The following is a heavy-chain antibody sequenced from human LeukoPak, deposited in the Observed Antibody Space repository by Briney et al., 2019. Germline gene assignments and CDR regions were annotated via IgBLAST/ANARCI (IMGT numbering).Heavy chain of an antibody. CDR2: ISFDGSNK. Sequence: GGSLRLSCAASGFTFNIYGMHWVRLAPGKGLEWVAFISFDGSNKPYADSVKGRFTISRDISKNALYLQMNSLRAEDTALYYCAKVRQPYCGGDCPYYYGMDVWGQGTTVTVSS. J-gene: IGHJ6*02. D-gene: IGHD2-21*02. CDR1: GFTFNIYG. CDR3: AKVRQPYCGGDCPYYYGMDV. V-gene: IGHV3-30*18.